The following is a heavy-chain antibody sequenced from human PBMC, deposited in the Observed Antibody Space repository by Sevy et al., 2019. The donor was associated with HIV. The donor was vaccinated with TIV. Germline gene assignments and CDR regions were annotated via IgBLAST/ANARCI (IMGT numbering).Heavy chain of an antibody. CDR3: AKFAGLYYYYMDV. CDR2: IKQDGSEN. CDR1: GFTFSSYW. D-gene: IGHD3-10*01. Sequence: GGSLRLSCAASGFTFSSYWMSWVRQAPGKGLEWVANIKQDGSENYYVDSVKGRFTISRDNAKKSLYLQMNSVRVEDTAVYYCAKFAGLYYYYMDVWGKGTTVTVSS. J-gene: IGHJ6*03. V-gene: IGHV3-7*03.